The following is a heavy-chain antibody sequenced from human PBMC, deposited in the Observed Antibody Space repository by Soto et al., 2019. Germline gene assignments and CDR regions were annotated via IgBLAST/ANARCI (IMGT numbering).Heavy chain of an antibody. D-gene: IGHD3-22*01. CDR2: IWYDGSNK. CDR1: GFTFSSYG. V-gene: IGHV3-33*01. CDR3: ARAAAADYYDSSGYAEVDY. Sequence: QVQLVESGGGVVQPGRSLRLSCAASGFTFSSYGMHWVRQAPGKGLEWVAVIWYDGSNKYYADSVKCRFTISRDNSKNTLYLQMNSLRAEDTAVYYCARAAAADYYDSSGYAEVDYWGQGTLVTVSS. J-gene: IGHJ4*02.